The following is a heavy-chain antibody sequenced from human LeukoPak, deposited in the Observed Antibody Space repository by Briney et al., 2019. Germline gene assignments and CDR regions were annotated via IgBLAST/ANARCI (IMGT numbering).Heavy chain of an antibody. CDR3: ARELGSGWYPNWFDP. J-gene: IGHJ5*02. CDR1: GYTFTSYG. D-gene: IGHD6-19*01. V-gene: IGHV1-18*01. CDR2: ISSYNGDT. Sequence: GASVKVSCKASGYTFTSYGFSWVRQAPGQGLEWMGWISSYNGDTNYAQRVQDRVTMTTDTATSTAYMELRSLRSDDTAVYYCARELGSGWYPNWFDPWGQGTLVTVSS.